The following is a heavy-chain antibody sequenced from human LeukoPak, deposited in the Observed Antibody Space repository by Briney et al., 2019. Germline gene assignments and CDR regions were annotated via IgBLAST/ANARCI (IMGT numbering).Heavy chain of an antibody. J-gene: IGHJ4*02. D-gene: IGHD1-1*01. Sequence: PGGSLRLSCAASGFTFSSSGMHRVRQAPGKGLEWVAVISYDGSDKYYADSVKGRFTISRDNSKNTLYLQMNSLRAGDTAVYYCAKDRSSNWALDYWGQGTLVTVSS. CDR3: AKDRSSNWALDY. CDR1: GFTFSSSG. CDR2: ISYDGSDK. V-gene: IGHV3-30*18.